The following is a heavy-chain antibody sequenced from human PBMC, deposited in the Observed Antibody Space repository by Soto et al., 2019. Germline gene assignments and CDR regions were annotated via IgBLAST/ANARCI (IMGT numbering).Heavy chain of an antibody. D-gene: IGHD3-22*01. CDR3: ARKSLVVVPRAFDI. V-gene: IGHV1-18*04. CDR2: IGAYNGYT. Sequence: QVQLVQSGAEVRKPGASVKVSCKASGYTFTSYGFSWVRQAPGQGLEWMGWIGAYNGYTNFARKLQGRVAMTTDTATSTAYMELRSLRSDDTALYYCARKSLVVVPRAFDIWGQGTMVTVSS. CDR1: GYTFTSYG. J-gene: IGHJ3*02.